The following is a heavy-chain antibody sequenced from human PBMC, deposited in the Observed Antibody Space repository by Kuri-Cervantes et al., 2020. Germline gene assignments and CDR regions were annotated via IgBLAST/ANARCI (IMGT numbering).Heavy chain of an antibody. V-gene: IGHV3-33*01. Sequence: GESLKISCAASGFTFSSYGMHWVRQAPGKGLEWVAVIWYDGSNKYYADSVKGRFTISRDNAKNTLYLQMSSLRVEDTAVYYCIRDLAGAYGYWGQGVVVTVSS. CDR2: IWYDGSNK. CDR3: IRDLAGAYGY. D-gene: IGHD6-19*01. CDR1: GFTFSSYG. J-gene: IGHJ4*02.